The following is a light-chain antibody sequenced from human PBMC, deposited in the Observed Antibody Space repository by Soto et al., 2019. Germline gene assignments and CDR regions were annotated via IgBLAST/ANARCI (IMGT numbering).Light chain of an antibody. Sequence: QSALTQPPSASGSPGQSVTISCTGTSSDVGAYNYVSWYQQLPGKAPKLIIYDVGTRPSGVSHRFSGSKSGNTASLTISGLQAEDEADYYCSSYTSSSTVVFGGGTKVTVL. J-gene: IGLJ2*01. V-gene: IGLV2-14*01. CDR2: DVG. CDR3: SSYTSSSTVV. CDR1: SSDVGAYNY.